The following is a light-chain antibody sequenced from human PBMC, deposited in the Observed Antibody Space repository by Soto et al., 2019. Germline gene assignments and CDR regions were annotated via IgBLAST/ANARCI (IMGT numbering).Light chain of an antibody. CDR2: EVS. J-gene: IGLJ1*01. Sequence: QSALTQPASVSGSPGQSITISCTGTSSDVGSYNLISWYQQYPGKAPKLMIYEVSKRPSGVSNRFSGSKSGNTASLTISGLQAEDEADYHCCSYAGSSTFYVFGTGIKVTVL. V-gene: IGLV2-23*02. CDR1: SSDVGSYNL. CDR3: CSYAGSSTFYV.